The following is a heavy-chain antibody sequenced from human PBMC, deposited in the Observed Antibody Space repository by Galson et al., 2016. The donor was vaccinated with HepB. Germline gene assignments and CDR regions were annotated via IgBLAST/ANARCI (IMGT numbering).Heavy chain of an antibody. D-gene: IGHD3-3*01. Sequence: SLRLSCAASGLSFGDYAMSWFRQAPGKGLEWVALIRSKAYGATTEYAASVQGRFSVSRDNSKSIAFLEMNSLKTEDTAVYYCTRNAGHDFWSGPADYWGQGITVAVSS. CDR2: IRSKAYGATT. J-gene: IGHJ4*02. CDR3: TRNAGHDFWSGPADY. V-gene: IGHV3-49*03. CDR1: GLSFGDYA.